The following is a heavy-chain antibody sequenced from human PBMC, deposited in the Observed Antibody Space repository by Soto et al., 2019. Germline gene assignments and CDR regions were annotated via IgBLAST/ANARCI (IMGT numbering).Heavy chain of an antibody. Sequence: EVHLVESGGAVVQPGGSLRLSCATSGFTFSNYWMHWVRQVPGRGLVWVSRIDTDGSTTSYADFAKGRVTISRDSAKSTLSLQMNSLRAEDTAIYYCACSRIPARLGPKGAIYYWGQGTLVTVSS. D-gene: IGHD2-2*01. CDR2: IDTDGSTT. J-gene: IGHJ4*02. CDR1: GFTFSNYW. CDR3: ACSRIPARLGPKGAIYY. V-gene: IGHV3-74*01.